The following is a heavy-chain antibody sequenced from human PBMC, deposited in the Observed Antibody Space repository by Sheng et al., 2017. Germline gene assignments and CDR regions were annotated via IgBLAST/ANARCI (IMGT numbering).Heavy chain of an antibody. Sequence: QVHLVQSGAEVKKPGASVNISCKASGYNFKSYAINWVRQAPGQGLEWMGWLSTYDGKTRYGQKFQGRATMSADTATNTAYMELRSLSSDDTAIYYCSRGSLLTSRGGDYWGRGNPSVTVSS. CDR2: LSTYDGKT. CDR3: SRGSLLTSRGGDY. D-gene: IGHD3-16*01. J-gene: IGHJ4*02. V-gene: IGHV1-18*01. CDR1: GYNFKSYA.